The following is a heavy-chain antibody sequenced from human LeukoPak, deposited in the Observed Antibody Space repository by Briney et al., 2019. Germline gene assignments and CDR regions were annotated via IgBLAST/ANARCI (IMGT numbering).Heavy chain of an antibody. Sequence: GGSLRLSCTASGFTFSSYEMNWVRQAPGKGLEWASYISSSGSRMYYADSVKGRFTISRDNAKNSLYLQMHSLRAEDTAVYYCARDRDDSSGPHVFDIWGQGTMVTVSS. J-gene: IGHJ3*02. V-gene: IGHV3-48*03. CDR1: GFTFSSYE. D-gene: IGHD3-22*01. CDR2: ISSSGSRM. CDR3: ARDRDDSSGPHVFDI.